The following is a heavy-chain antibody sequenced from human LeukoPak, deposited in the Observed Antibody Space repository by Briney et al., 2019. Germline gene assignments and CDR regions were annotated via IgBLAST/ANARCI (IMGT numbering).Heavy chain of an antibody. D-gene: IGHD4-23*01. J-gene: IGHJ4*02. CDR1: GFKFSDSY. CDR3: ARDLTTTVVIFDY. CDR2: ITTSGSTM. Sequence: GGSLRLSCVASGFKFSDSYMNWIRQAPGKGLEWISYITTSGSTMYYADSVKGRFTISRDNAKNSLYLQMNRLRAEDTAVYYCARDLTTTVVIFDYWGQGTLVTVSS. V-gene: IGHV3-11*04.